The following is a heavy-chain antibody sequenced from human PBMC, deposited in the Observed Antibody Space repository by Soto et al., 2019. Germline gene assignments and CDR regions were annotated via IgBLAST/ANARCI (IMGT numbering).Heavy chain of an antibody. V-gene: IGHV1-18*01. CDR1: GYTFTSYG. CDR3: ARTGYYGSGSYKPWWFDP. J-gene: IGHJ5*02. D-gene: IGHD3-10*01. CDR2: ISAYNGNT. Sequence: GESLKISCKASGYTFTSYGISWVRQAPGQGLEWMGWISAYNGNTNYAQKLQGRVTMTTDTSTSTAYMELRSLRSDDTAVYYCARTGYYGSGSYKPWWFDPWGQGTLVTVSS.